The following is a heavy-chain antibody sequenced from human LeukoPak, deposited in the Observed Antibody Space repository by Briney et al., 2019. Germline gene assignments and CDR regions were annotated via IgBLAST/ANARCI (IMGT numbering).Heavy chain of an antibody. D-gene: IGHD5-12*01. J-gene: IGHJ5*02. CDR3: ARDPVEMATISSNWFDP. CDR1: GFTFSSYS. CDR2: ISSSSSYI. V-gene: IGHV3-21*01. Sequence: GGPLRLSCAASGFTFSSYSMNWVRQAPGKGLEWVSSISSSSSYIYYADSVKGRFTISRDNAKNSLYLQMNSLRAEDTAVYYCARDPVEMATISSNWFDPWGQGTLVTVSS.